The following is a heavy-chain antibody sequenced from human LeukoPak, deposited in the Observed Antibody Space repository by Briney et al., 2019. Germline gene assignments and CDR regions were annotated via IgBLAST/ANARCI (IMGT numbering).Heavy chain of an antibody. V-gene: IGHV3-7*01. CDR1: GFTFSSYW. J-gene: IGHJ4*02. Sequence: GGSLRLSCAASGFTFSSYWMSWVRQAPGKGLEWVANIKQDGSERYYVDSVKGRFTISRDNAKNSLYLQMNSLRAEDTAVYYCASQADFWSFGDYWGQGTLVTVSS. D-gene: IGHD3-3*01. CDR2: IKQDGSER. CDR3: ASQADFWSFGDY.